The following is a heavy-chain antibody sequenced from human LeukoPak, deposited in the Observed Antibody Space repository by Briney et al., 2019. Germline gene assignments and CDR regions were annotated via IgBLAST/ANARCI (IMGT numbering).Heavy chain of an antibody. V-gene: IGHV3-23*01. D-gene: IGHD5-12*01. Sequence: GGSLRLSCAASGFTFSSYAMSWVRRAPGKGLEWVSGISFRGGSTFYADSVKGRFTISRDNSKNTLYLQMNSLRAEDTAIYYCARGEYSGYDQHYFDYWGQGTLVTVSS. CDR3: ARGEYSGYDQHYFDY. CDR2: ISFRGGST. J-gene: IGHJ4*02. CDR1: GFTFSSYA.